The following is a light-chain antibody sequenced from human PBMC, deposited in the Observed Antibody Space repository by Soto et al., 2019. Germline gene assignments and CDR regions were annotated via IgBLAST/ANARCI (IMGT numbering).Light chain of an antibody. J-gene: IGKJ5*01. CDR1: HDIRKY. CDR2: DAS. Sequence: DIQRTQSPSSLSASVGDRVTITCQASHDIRKYLNWYQQKPGKAPKLLIYDASNLETGVPSRFTGSGSGTDFTFTISSLQPEDIATYYCQQYENFPVTFGQGTRLESK. CDR3: QQYENFPVT. V-gene: IGKV1-33*01.